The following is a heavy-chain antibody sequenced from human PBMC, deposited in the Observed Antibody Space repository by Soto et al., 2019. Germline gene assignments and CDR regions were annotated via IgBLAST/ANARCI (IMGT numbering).Heavy chain of an antibody. CDR1: GDSITSYD. V-gene: IGHV4-4*07. D-gene: IGHD6-6*01. Sequence: QLQLQESGPGLVKPSETVSLTCTVSGDSITSYDWSWMRQPAGKGLEWIGRMFASGSTNYNPSLRSRVNLSIDRAKKQFSLKLNSVTAADTAVYFCARGRYNTGSSIPYFDNWGQGTLVTVSS. CDR2: MFASGST. J-gene: IGHJ4*02. CDR3: ARGRYNTGSSIPYFDN.